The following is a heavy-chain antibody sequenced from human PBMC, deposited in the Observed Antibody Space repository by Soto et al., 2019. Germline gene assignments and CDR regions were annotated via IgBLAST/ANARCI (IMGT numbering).Heavy chain of an antibody. V-gene: IGHV1-69*01. CDR1: GSTFSKYA. CDR2: LIPILGTA. J-gene: IGHJ6*02. D-gene: IGHD3-16*02. Sequence: QVQLVQSGAEVKKPGSSVKVSCKASGSTFSKYAISWVRQAPGQGLEWTGGLIPILGTAKYAQKFQGRVTITADESTRTAFMELTSVRFEDTAVYYCARDSHDYIWGSYRNGMDVWGQGTTVSVSS. CDR3: ARDSHDYIWGSYRNGMDV.